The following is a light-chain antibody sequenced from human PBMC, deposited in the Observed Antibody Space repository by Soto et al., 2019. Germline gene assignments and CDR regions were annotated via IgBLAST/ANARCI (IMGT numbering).Light chain of an antibody. J-gene: IGKJ5*01. CDR3: QQRINWPLT. V-gene: IGKV3-11*01. CDR1: ESVSSY. CDR2: DAS. Sequence: EILLTQIPATLSLSPGERATLSCRARESVSSYLAWYQQKPGQAPRLLIYDASNRSTGIPARFSGRGSGTDFTLTISSLEPEDFAVYYCQQRINWPLTLGQGTRLEIK.